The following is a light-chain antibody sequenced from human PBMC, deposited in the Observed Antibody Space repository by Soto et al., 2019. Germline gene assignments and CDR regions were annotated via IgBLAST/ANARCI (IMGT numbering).Light chain of an antibody. CDR3: QQYNTFWT. CDR1: QSVSSN. J-gene: IGKJ1*01. Sequence: EIVMTQSPATLSVSPGERATLSCRASQSVSSNLAWYQQKPGQAPRLLIYGASTRATGIPARFSGSGSGTEFTLTISSLQSEDFAVYYCQQYNTFWTFGQVTKVDIK. V-gene: IGKV3-15*01. CDR2: GAS.